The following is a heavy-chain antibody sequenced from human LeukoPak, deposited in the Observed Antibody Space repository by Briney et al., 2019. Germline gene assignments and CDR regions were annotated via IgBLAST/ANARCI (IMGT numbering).Heavy chain of an antibody. Sequence: PSETLSLTCTVSGGSISSYYWSWIRQPPGKGLEWIGYIYYSGSTNYNPSLKSRVTISVDTSKNQFSLKLSSVTAADTAVYYCARGRGRFDPWGQGTLATVSS. V-gene: IGHV4-59*01. CDR3: ARGRGRFDP. CDR2: IYYSGST. J-gene: IGHJ5*02. CDR1: GGSISSYY.